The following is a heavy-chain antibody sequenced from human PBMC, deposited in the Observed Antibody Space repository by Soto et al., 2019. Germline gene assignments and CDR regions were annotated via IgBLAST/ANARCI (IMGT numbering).Heavy chain of an antibody. V-gene: IGHV1-18*04. CDR1: GYTFSGYS. CDR2: ISGYNGNT. D-gene: IGHD2-21*01. J-gene: IGHJ6*02. Sequence: ASVKVSCKASGYTFSGYSITWVRQAPGQGLGWMGRISGYNGNTNYARTLRGRLTLTTDTSTSTAYMELRSLTSDDTAVYYCARDVFCGGAPACPDMDVWGQGTTVTVSS. CDR3: ARDVFCGGAPACPDMDV.